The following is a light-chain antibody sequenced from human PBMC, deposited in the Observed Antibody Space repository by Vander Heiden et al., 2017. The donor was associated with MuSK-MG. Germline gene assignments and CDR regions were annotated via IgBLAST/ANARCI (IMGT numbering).Light chain of an antibody. V-gene: IGLV2-14*03. CDR2: DVT. Sequence: QSALTQTASVSGSPGQSITISCTKGSSDIGGFKYVSWYQQHPGRAPKLMIYDVTNRPSGVSNRFSGSKSGNTASLTISGLQAADEADYYCSSYTSSDTLVFGGGTKLTVL. CDR3: SSYTSSDTLV. CDR1: SSDIGGFKY. J-gene: IGLJ3*02.